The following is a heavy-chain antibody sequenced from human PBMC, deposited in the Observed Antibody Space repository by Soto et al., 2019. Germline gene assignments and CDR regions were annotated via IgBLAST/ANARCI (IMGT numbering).Heavy chain of an antibody. CDR3: ASTKYDSSAYYYWYLGL. J-gene: IGHJ2*01. CDR2: IIPIFGTA. V-gene: IGHV1-69*06. D-gene: IGHD3-22*01. CDR1: EDTFRNYA. Sequence: QVELVQSGAEVKKHGSSVKVSCQASEDTFRNYAISWVRQAPGQGLEWMGGIIPIFGTANYAQKFQGSVTITADTSGNTVYLELSRLRSEDTAVYYCASTKYDSSAYYYWYLGLWVRGTLVTVSS.